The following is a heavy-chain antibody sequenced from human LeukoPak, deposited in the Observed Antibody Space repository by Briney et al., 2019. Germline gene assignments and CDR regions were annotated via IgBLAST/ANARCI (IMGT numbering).Heavy chain of an antibody. CDR3: ARDRVIVGTWDY. J-gene: IGHJ4*02. Sequence: SSETLSLTCTASGGSISSYYWSWIRQPAGKGLEWIGRIYTSGSTNYNPSLKSRVTMSVDTSKNQFSLKLSSVTVADTAVYYCARDRVIVGTWDYWGQGTLVTVSS. CDR1: GGSISSYY. V-gene: IGHV4-4*07. D-gene: IGHD3-22*01. CDR2: IYTSGST.